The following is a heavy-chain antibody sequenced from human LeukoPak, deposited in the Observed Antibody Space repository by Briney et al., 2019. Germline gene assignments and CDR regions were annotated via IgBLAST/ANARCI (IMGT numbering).Heavy chain of an antibody. V-gene: IGHV3-48*03. Sequence: PGGSLRLSCAASGFSFSSYEMNWVRQAPGKGLEWVSYISSSGSTIYYADSVKGRFTISRDNAKNSLYLQMNSLRAEDTAVYYCARPSSGWSKMDYWGQGTPVTVSS. CDR3: ARPSSGWSKMDY. J-gene: IGHJ4*02. CDR2: ISSSGSTI. D-gene: IGHD6-19*01. CDR1: GFSFSSYE.